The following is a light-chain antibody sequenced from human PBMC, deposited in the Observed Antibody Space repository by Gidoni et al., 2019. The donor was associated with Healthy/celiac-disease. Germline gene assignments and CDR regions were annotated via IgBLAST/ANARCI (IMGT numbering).Light chain of an antibody. CDR1: KLGDKY. CDR2: QDS. CDR3: QAWDSSTEV. Sequence: SYELTQPPSVSVSPGQTASITCSGDKLGDKYACWYQQKPGQSPVLVIYQDSKRPSGIPERFSGSNSGYTATLTISGTQAMDEADYYCQAWDSSTEVCGGGTKLTVL. V-gene: IGLV3-1*01. J-gene: IGLJ2*01.